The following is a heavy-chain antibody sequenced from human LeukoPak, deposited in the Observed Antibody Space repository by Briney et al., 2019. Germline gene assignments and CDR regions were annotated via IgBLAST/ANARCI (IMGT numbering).Heavy chain of an antibody. D-gene: IGHD5-12*01. CDR3: ARVSYNGNDRYYFDS. CDR1: GFTFSDHY. J-gene: IGHJ4*02. V-gene: IGHV3-72*01. Sequence: PGGSLRLSCAASGFTFSDHYMDWVRQAPGKGLEWVGRTRNKASSYTTEYAASVKGRFTISRDDSKNSLYLQMNSLKTEDTAVYYCARVSYNGNDRYYFDSWGQGTLVTVSS. CDR2: TRNKASSYTT.